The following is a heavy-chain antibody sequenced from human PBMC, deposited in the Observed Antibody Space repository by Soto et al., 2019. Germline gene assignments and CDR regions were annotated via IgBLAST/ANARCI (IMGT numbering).Heavy chain of an antibody. CDR3: AKARPSGGYYYVEAFDV. CDR2: VSSTGTSP. V-gene: IGHV3-23*01. J-gene: IGHJ3*01. CDR1: GFTFSNYA. Sequence: GGSLRLSCSASGFTFSNYAMSWVRQSPGKGLEWASAVSSTGTSPYYAGSVQGRFTISRDNSKNMFYLQMKSLRAEDTAIYYCAKARPSGGYYYVEAFDVWGQGTMVTVSS. D-gene: IGHD3-22*01.